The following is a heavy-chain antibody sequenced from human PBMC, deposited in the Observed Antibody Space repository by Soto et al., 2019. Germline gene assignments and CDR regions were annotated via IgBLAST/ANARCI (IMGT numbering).Heavy chain of an antibody. CDR2: INHSGST. V-gene: IGHV4-34*01. Sequence: PSEPLSLPCTVSGGSISNYYWSWIRKPPGKGLEWIGEINHSGSTNYNPSLKSRVTISVDTSKNQFSLKLRSVTAADTAVYYCARVMGSDYYDSSGSPFWGQGTLVTVSS. D-gene: IGHD3-22*01. CDR1: GGSISNYY. J-gene: IGHJ4*02. CDR3: ARVMGSDYYDSSGSPF.